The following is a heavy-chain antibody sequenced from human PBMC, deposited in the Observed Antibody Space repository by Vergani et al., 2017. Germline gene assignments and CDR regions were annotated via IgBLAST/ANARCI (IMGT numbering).Heavy chain of an antibody. Sequence: VQLVESGGGVVQPGGSLRLSCAASGFTFSSYAMSWVRQAPGKGLEWVSAISGSGGSTYYADSVKGRFTISRDNSKNTLYLQMNSLRAEDTAVYYCAKVVRESQQALRGFLEGFNWFDPWGQGTLVTVSS. CDR2: ISGSGGST. D-gene: IGHD3-3*01. CDR1: GFTFSSYA. CDR3: AKVVRESQQALRGFLEGFNWFDP. J-gene: IGHJ5*02. V-gene: IGHV3-23*04.